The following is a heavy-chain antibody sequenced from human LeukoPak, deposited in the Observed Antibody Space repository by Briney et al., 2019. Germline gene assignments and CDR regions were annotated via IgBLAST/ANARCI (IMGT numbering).Heavy chain of an antibody. J-gene: IGHJ3*02. CDR2: IYYSGST. CDR3: ARAVVVVTAPDAFDI. Sequence: PSQTLSLTCTVSGGSISSGDSYWSWIRQPPGKGLEWIGYIYYSGSTYYDPSLKSRVTISVDTSKNQFSLKLSSVTAADTAVYYCARAVVVVTAPDAFDIWGQGTMVTVSS. CDR1: GGSISSGDSY. D-gene: IGHD2-21*02. V-gene: IGHV4-30-4*01.